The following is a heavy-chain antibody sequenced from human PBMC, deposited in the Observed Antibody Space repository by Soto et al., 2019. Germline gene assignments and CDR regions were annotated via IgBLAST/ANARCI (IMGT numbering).Heavy chain of an antibody. V-gene: IGHV3-74*01. CDR3: ARLVDTTGRIFDY. CDR1: GFTLRSYW. CDR2: ISGDGNIT. D-gene: IGHD5-18*01. J-gene: IGHJ4*02. Sequence: EVQLVESGGGLVQPGGCLRLSCAASGFTLRSYWMHWVRQVSGKGLVWVSRISGDGNITTYADSVKGRLTISRDNANNTLYLQMIGLRAEDCSLSYCARLVDTTGRIFDYWGQGTQVTVSS.